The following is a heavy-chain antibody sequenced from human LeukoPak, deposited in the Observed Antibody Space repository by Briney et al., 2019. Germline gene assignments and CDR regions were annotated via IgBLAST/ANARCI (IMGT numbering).Heavy chain of an antibody. CDR2: IYTSGST. D-gene: IGHD5-18*01. J-gene: IGHJ3*02. CDR3: ARESDVDTAMADDAFDI. V-gene: IGHV4-4*07. CDR1: GGSISSYY. Sequence: TLSLTCTVSGGSISSYYWSWIRQPAGQGLEWIGRIYTSGSTNYNPSLKSRVTMSVDTSKNQFSLKLSSVTAADTAVYYCARESDVDTAMADDAFDIWGQGTMVTVSS.